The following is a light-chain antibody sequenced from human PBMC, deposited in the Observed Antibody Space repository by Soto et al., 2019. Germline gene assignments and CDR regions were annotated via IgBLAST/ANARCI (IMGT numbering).Light chain of an antibody. Sequence: DIQLTQSPSSLSASVGDRVTITCRARPSTSSYLDWYQQKPGKAPKLPIYAAPSLQSGVPSGFSGSGSGTDFTLTISSLQPDDFATYYCQQSYSTPWTFGKGTKVESK. J-gene: IGKJ1*01. CDR2: AAP. CDR1: PSTSSY. V-gene: IGKV1-39*01. CDR3: QQSYSTPWT.